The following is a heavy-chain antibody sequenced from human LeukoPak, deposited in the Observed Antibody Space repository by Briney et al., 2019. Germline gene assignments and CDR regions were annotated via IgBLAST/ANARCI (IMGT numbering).Heavy chain of an antibody. CDR3: AKGYIIAGRQWYLDL. Sequence: GGSLRLSCAASGFTFSSYWMSWVRQAPGKGLEWVANIKQDGSEKYYADSVKGRFIISRDNAKDSLYLQMNSLRAEDAAVYYCAKGYIIAGRQWYLDLWGRGTLVGVSS. J-gene: IGHJ2*01. D-gene: IGHD6-13*01. CDR2: IKQDGSEK. V-gene: IGHV3-7*01. CDR1: GFTFSSYW.